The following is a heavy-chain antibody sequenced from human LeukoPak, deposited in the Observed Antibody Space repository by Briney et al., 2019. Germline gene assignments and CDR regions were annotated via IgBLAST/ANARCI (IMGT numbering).Heavy chain of an antibody. J-gene: IGHJ4*02. CDR2: IKQDGSEI. Sequence: GRSLRLSCAASGFIFSRYWTSWVRQTPGKGLEWVANIKQDGSEIYYVDSVKGRFTISRDNAKNSLYLQMNSLRVEDTAVYYCARDLAVAGYDWGQGTLVIVSS. CDR3: ARDLAVAGYD. D-gene: IGHD6-19*01. CDR1: GFIFSRYW. V-gene: IGHV3-7*01.